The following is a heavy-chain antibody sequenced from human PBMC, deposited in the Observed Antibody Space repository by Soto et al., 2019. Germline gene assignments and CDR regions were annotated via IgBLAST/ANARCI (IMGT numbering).Heavy chain of an antibody. Sequence: SVKVSCKASGFTFTSSAMQWVRQARGQRLEWIGWIVVGSGNTNYAQKFQERVTITRDMSTSTAYMELSSLRSEDTAVYYCAAASLVGDFWSGYYTGYSLAFDIWGQGTMVTVSS. CDR1: GFTFTSSA. V-gene: IGHV1-58*02. J-gene: IGHJ3*02. D-gene: IGHD3-3*01. CDR2: IVVGSGNT. CDR3: AAASLVGDFWSGYYTGYSLAFDI.